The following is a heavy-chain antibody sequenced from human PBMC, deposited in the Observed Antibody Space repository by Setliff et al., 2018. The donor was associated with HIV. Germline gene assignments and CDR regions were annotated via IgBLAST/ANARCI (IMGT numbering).Heavy chain of an antibody. CDR2: ISGDGGRAT. Sequence: PGGSLRLSCVASGFRFRTYAMSWVRQSQGKGLEWVSLISGDGGRATHYSDSVKGRFTISRDDSKNTLYLQMNSLRAEDTAVYYCAKENYYDSSGYPYWGQGTLVTVSS. CDR3: AKENYYDSSGYPY. J-gene: IGHJ4*02. D-gene: IGHD3-22*01. V-gene: IGHV3-23*01. CDR1: GFRFRTYA.